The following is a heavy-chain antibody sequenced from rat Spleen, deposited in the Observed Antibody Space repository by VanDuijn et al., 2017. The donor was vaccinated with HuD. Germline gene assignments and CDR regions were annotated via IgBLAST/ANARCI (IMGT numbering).Heavy chain of an antibody. D-gene: IGHD1-6*01. V-gene: IGHV5-31*01. J-gene: IGHJ2*01. CDR1: GFTFSNYW. CDR2: ITNTGDP. CDR3: TRDGYTTDYYYGYYFDH. Sequence: EVQLVESGGGLVQPGRSLKLSCVASGFTFSNYWMTWIRQAPGKGLELVASITNTGDPYYPDSVKGRFTISRDNAKSTLYLQMNSLRSDDTATYYCTRDGYTTDYYYGYYFDHWGQGVMVTVSS.